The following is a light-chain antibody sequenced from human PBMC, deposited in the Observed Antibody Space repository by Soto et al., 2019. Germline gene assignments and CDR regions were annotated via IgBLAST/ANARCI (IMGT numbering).Light chain of an antibody. V-gene: IGKV3-11*01. CDR1: QSVSSY. CDR3: QQYGSSGT. CDR2: DAS. Sequence: EIVLTHSPATLSLSPWERATLSSRASQSVSSYLAWYQQKPGQAPRLLIYDASNRATGIPARFSGSGSGTDFTLTISSLEPEDFAVYYCQQYGSSGTFGQGTKV. J-gene: IGKJ1*01.